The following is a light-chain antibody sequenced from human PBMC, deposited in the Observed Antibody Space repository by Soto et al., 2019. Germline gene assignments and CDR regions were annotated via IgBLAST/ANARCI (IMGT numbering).Light chain of an antibody. J-gene: IGKJ1*01. CDR1: QSISSW. CDR2: DAS. V-gene: IGKV1-5*01. Sequence: DIQMTQSPSTLSASVGDRVTITCRASQSISSWLAWYQQKPGKAPKLLIYDASSLESGVPSRFSGSGSGTEFTLTISSLQPDDFATYYCQHFGMFDQGTKVEIK. CDR3: QHFGM.